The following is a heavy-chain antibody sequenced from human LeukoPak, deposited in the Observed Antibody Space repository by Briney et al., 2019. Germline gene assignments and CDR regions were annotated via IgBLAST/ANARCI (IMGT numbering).Heavy chain of an antibody. CDR3: ASQRDGYQLLDGY. Sequence: ASVKVSCKASGYTFTGYYMHWVRQAPGQGLEWMGWINPNSGGTNYAQKFQGWVTMTRDTSISTAYMELSSLRSEDTAVYYCASQRDGYQLLDGYWGQGTLVTVSS. CDR2: INPNSGGT. J-gene: IGHJ4*02. D-gene: IGHD2-2*01. V-gene: IGHV1-2*04. CDR1: GYTFTGYY.